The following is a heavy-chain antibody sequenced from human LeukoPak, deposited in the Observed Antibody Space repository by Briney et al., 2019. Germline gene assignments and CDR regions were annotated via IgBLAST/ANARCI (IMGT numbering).Heavy chain of an antibody. CDR1: EFSFSTYW. J-gene: IGHJ4*02. Sequence: GGSLRLSCAASEFSFSTYWMSWVRQAPGKGLEWVANIKEDGTEKYYVGSVKGRFTISRDNGKNSLYLQMNSLRIDDTAVYFCARDVASWGGYTFAYWGQGTLVTVSS. CDR2: IKEDGTEK. D-gene: IGHD5-12*01. CDR3: ARDVASWGGYTFAY. V-gene: IGHV3-7*01.